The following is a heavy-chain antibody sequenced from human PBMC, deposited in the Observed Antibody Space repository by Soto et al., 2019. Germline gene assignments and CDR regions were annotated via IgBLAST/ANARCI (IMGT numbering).Heavy chain of an antibody. V-gene: IGHV3-74*01. CDR2: IHSDGSST. CDR1: GFTFSYYW. D-gene: IGHD1-26*01. J-gene: IGHJ3*01. CDR3: ARGDRGAFDL. Sequence: EVPLVESGGGLVRPGGSLRLSCAPSGFTFSYYWMHWVRQAPGKGLVWVSRIHSDGSSTTYADFVKGRFIISRDNARNTVDLQMNSVRVEDTAVYYCARGDRGAFDLWGQGTLVTVSS.